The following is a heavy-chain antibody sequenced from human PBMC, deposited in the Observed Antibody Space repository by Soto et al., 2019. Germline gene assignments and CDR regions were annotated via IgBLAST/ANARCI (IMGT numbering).Heavy chain of an antibody. J-gene: IGHJ4*02. Sequence: AGSLRLSCAASGFTFSDYYMSWIRQAPGKGLEWVSYISSSGSTIYYAGSVKGRFTISRDNAKNSLYLQMSSLITEDTSVYYSATGWRVVPAAPTRFDYWGQGTLVTVSS. D-gene: IGHD2-2*01. V-gene: IGHV3-11*01. CDR2: ISSSGSTI. CDR3: ATGWRVVPAAPTRFDY. CDR1: GFTFSDYY.